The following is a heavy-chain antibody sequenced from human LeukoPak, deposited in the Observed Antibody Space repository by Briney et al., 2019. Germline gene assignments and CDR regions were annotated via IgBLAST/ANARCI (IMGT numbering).Heavy chain of an antibody. CDR3: WLEKVVAAYFDS. D-gene: IGHD2-15*01. Sequence: SETLSLTCGVSGGSIGSTGSFWGWIRQPPGKGLEWIGSIYSGGITYYNPSLKSRVSISEDTSKNQFSLKMTSMAAADTAIYYCWLEKVVAAYFDSWGQGTLVTVSS. V-gene: IGHV4-39*07. CDR1: GGSIGSTGSF. CDR2: IYSGGIT. J-gene: IGHJ4*02.